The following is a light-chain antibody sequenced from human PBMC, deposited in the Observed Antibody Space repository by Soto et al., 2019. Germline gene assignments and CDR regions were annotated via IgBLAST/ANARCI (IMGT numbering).Light chain of an antibody. CDR2: EGS. V-gene: IGLV2-23*01. Sequence: QSVLTQPASVSGSPGQSITISCTGTSSDVGSSNLVSWYQQHPGKTPKLIIYEGSRRPSGVSGRFSGSMSGNAASLTISGLQAEDEADYYCCSFARSSTSDVFGTGTKLTVL. CDR1: SSDVGSSNL. CDR3: CSFARSSTSDV. J-gene: IGLJ1*01.